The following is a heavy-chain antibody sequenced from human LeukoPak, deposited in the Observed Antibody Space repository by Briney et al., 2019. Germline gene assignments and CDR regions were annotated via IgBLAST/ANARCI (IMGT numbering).Heavy chain of an antibody. CDR3: AKVHYYDSSGYYWEDY. V-gene: IGHV3-23*01. CDR2: ISSSADST. CDR1: GFTFSYYA. Sequence: PGGSLRLSCEASGFTFSYYAMSWVRQAPGKGLAWVSVISSSADSTYYADSVKGRFTISRDNSKNTLYLQMNSLRAEDTAVYYCAKVHYYDSSGYYWEDYWGQGTLVTVSS. J-gene: IGHJ4*02. D-gene: IGHD3-22*01.